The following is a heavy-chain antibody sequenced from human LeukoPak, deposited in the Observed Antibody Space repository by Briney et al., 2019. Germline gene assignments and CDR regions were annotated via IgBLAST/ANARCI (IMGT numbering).Heavy chain of an antibody. CDR3: ARNSSSGGGYFDY. CDR2: IYYSGST. V-gene: IGHV4-39*01. D-gene: IGHD6-6*01. J-gene: IGHJ4*02. Sequence: SETLSLTCTVSGGSISNSSYYWGWIRQPPGKGLEWIGRIYYSGSTYYNPSLKSRFTTSLDTSKNQFSLKLSSVTAADTAVYYCARNSSSGGGYFDYWGQGTLVTVSS. CDR1: GGSISNSSYY.